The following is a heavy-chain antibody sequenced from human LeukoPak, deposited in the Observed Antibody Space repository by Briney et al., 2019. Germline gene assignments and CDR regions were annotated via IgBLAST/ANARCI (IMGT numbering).Heavy chain of an antibody. J-gene: IGHJ5*02. D-gene: IGHD3-10*01. V-gene: IGHV3-7*03. CDR2: IKQGGREE. Sequence: AGGSLRLSCVASEFIFSDYWMSWVRQAPGKGLEWVANIKQGGREEKYVSSVKGRFAISRDDAKSTLYLQMDSLGGDDTAVYYCARDNGGWFDTWGRGTLVTVSS. CDR1: EFIFSDYW. CDR3: ARDNGGWFDT.